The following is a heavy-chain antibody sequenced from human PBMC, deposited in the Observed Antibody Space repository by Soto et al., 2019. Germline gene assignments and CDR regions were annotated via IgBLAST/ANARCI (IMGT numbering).Heavy chain of an antibody. CDR1: GGSISSYY. D-gene: IGHD3-10*01. CDR2: IYTSGST. J-gene: IGHJ4*02. V-gene: IGHV4-4*07. CDR3: ARDGMGYYYGSGSFLDY. Sequence: SETLSLTCTVSGGSISSYYWNWIRQPAGKGLEWLGRIYTSGSTNYNPSLKSRVTMSVDTSKNQFSLKLSPVTAADTAVYYCARDGMGYYYGSGSFLDYWGQGTRGTVS.